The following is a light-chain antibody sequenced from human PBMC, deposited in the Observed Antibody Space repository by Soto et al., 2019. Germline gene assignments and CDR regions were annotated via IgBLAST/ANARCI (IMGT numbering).Light chain of an antibody. CDR1: QNLLHSDGYNY. CDR3: MQVLQTPCT. Sequence: DFVMTQSPLSLPVAPGEPASISCRSSQNLLHSDGYNYLDWYLQKPGQSPQLLIYLGSNRASGVPDRFSGSGSGTDFTLKISRVEAEDVGVYYCMQVLQTPCTFGQGTKVDIK. CDR2: LGS. V-gene: IGKV2-28*01. J-gene: IGKJ1*01.